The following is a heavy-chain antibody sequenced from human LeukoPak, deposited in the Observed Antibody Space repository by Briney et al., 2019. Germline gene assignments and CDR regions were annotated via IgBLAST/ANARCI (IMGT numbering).Heavy chain of an antibody. CDR2: IKPIATGGTT. CDR1: GFSFSDAW. Sequence: GGSLRLSCTASGFSFSDAWMTWVRQAPGKGLEWVGRIKPIATGGTTEYAAPVKGRFTISRDDSKNTVYLQMNSLESEDAAVYYCTTPPDWGQGTLVTVSS. V-gene: IGHV3-15*01. CDR3: TTPPD. J-gene: IGHJ4*02.